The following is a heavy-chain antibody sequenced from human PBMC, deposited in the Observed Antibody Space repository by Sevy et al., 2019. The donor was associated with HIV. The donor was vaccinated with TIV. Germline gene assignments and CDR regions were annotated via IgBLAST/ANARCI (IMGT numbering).Heavy chain of an antibody. Sequence: GGSLRLSCAASGFTVSSNYMSWVRQAPGKGLEWVSVIYSGGSTYYADSVKGRFTISRENSKNTLNLQMNSLRAEDTAVYYCARDRNSRSPLPPGAFDIWDQGTMVTVSS. J-gene: IGHJ3*02. CDR3: ARDRNSRSPLPPGAFDI. CDR2: IYSGGST. D-gene: IGHD3-22*01. V-gene: IGHV3-53*01. CDR1: GFTVSSNY.